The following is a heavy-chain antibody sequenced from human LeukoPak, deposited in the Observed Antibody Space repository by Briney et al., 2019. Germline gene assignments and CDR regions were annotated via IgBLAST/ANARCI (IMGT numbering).Heavy chain of an antibody. J-gene: IGHJ1*01. V-gene: IGHV1-18*01. CDR1: GYTFTSYG. CDR3: ATDLGSYEAL. D-gene: IGHD1-26*01. CDR2: ISAYNGNT. Sequence: GASVKVSCKASGYTFTSYGISWVRQAPGQGLEWMGWISAYNGNTNYAQKLQGRVTMTEDTSTDTAYMELSSLRSEDTAVYYCATDLGSYEALWGQGTLVTVSS.